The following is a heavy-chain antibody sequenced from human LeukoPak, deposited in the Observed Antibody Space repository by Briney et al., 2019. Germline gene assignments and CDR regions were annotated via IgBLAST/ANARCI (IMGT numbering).Heavy chain of an antibody. CDR3: ARYLDYGGNSRVFQH. CDR1: GGSLSAYY. J-gene: IGHJ1*01. D-gene: IGHD4-23*01. Sequence: PSETLSLTCAVYGGSLSAYYWTWIRQPPGKGLEWIGEINHGGSTNYNPSLQSRVTISVDTSKNQFSLKLGSATAADTAVYYCARYLDYGGNSRVFQHWGQGTLVTVSS. CDR2: INHGGST. V-gene: IGHV4-34*01.